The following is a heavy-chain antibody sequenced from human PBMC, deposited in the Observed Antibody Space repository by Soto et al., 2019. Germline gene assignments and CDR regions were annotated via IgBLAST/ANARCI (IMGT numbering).Heavy chain of an antibody. J-gene: IGHJ4*02. Sequence: GSLRLSCAASGFTFGSYSMNWVRQAPGKGLEWVSFTSPSGSYIYYADSVKGRFTISRDNAKNSLYLQMNSLRAEDTAVYYCARDSIVGAPKINYFDFWGLGTLVTGSS. D-gene: IGHD1-26*01. CDR3: ARDSIVGAPKINYFDF. V-gene: IGHV3-21*01. CDR2: TSPSGSYI. CDR1: GFTFGSYS.